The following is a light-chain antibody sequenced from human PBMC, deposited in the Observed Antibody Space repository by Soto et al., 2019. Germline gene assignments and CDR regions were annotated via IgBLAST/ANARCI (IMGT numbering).Light chain of an antibody. J-gene: IGKJ1*01. CDR3: QHYGGMWT. Sequence: DIQMTQSPSTLSSSVGDRVTITCRASQSISSWLAWYQQKPGKAPKVLIYDASSLESGVPSRLSGSGSGTEFSLTISSMQPDDFATYCCQHYGGMWTFGQGTKVDIK. CDR1: QSISSW. CDR2: DAS. V-gene: IGKV1-5*01.